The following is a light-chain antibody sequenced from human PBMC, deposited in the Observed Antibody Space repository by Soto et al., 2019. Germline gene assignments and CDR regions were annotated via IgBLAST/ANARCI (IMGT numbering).Light chain of an antibody. CDR2: ATF. CDR3: QNYGSAPWT. CDR1: QDINNY. J-gene: IGKJ1*01. Sequence: DIQMTQSPSSLSASVGDRVTITCRASQDINNYLAWFQQKPGKVPKLLIYATFTLQSGVPSRFSGSGSGTDFTLTISSLQPEDFATYYFQNYGSAPWTFGQGTRVEVK. V-gene: IGKV1-27*01.